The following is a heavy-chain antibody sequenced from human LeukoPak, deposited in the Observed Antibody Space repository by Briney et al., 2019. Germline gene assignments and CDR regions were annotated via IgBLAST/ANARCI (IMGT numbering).Heavy chain of an antibody. CDR2: ISYDGSNK. CDR3: ARVYDSSGYAVNWFDP. CDR1: GFTFSSYG. V-gene: IGHV3-30*03. D-gene: IGHD3-22*01. Sequence: PGGSLRLSCAASGFTFSSYGMHWVRQAPGKGLEWVAVISYDGSNKYYADSVKGRFTISRDNSKNTLYLQMNSLRAEDTAVYYCARVYDSSGYAVNWFDPWGQGTLVTVSS. J-gene: IGHJ5*02.